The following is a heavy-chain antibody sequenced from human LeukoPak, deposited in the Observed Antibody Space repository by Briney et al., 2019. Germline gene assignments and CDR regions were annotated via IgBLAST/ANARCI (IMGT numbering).Heavy chain of an antibody. D-gene: IGHD2-21*01. Sequence: PGGSLRLSCAASGFTFSSYSMHWVRQTPGKGLVWVSRINSDGGSTSYADSVKGRFTISRDNAKNTLYLQMNSLRAEDTAVYYCAREGGWGWLYGYWGQGTLVTVSS. V-gene: IGHV3-74*01. CDR2: INSDGGST. CDR3: AREGGWGWLYGY. J-gene: IGHJ4*02. CDR1: GFTFSSYS.